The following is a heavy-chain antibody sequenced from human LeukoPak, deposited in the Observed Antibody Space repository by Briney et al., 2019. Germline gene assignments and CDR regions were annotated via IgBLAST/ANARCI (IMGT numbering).Heavy chain of an antibody. CDR3: ARDYHYYDFWSGPRSCWFDP. D-gene: IGHD3-3*01. Sequence: PSETLSLTCTVSGYSISSGYYWGWIRQPPGKGLEWIGSIYHSGSTYYNPSLKSRVTISVDTSKNQFSLKLSSVTAADTAVYYCARDYHYYDFWSGPRSCWFDPWGQGTLVTVSS. CDR2: IYHSGST. J-gene: IGHJ5*02. V-gene: IGHV4-38-2*02. CDR1: GYSISSGYY.